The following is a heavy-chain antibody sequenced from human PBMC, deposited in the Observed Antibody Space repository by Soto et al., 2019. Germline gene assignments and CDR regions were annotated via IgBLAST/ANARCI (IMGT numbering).Heavy chain of an antibody. V-gene: IGHV4-31*03. Sequence: QVQLQESGPGLVKPSQTLSLTSTVSGGSISSGGYYWSWIRQHPGKGLEWIGYIYYSGSTYYNPSLKSRVTISVDTSKNQFSLKLSSVTAADTAVYYCARVAIVVVPAAIAGMDVWGQGTTVTVSS. CDR3: ARVAIVVVPAAIAGMDV. J-gene: IGHJ6*02. D-gene: IGHD2-2*01. CDR1: GGSISSGGYY. CDR2: IYYSGST.